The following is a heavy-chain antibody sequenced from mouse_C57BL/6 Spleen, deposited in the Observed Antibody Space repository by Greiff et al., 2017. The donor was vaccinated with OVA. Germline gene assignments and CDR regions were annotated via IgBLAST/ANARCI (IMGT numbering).Heavy chain of an antibody. D-gene: IGHD1-1*01. CDR1: GFSLTSYG. V-gene: IGHV2-3*01. CDR2: IWGDGST. CDR3: AKNPYSYGSSYWYFDV. Sequence: VMLVESGPGLVAPSQSLSITCTVSGFSLTSYGVSWVRQPPGKGLEWLGVIWGDGSTNYNSALISRLSSSKDNSTSQVFLKLNSLQTDDTATYYCAKNPYSYGSSYWYFDVWGTGTTVTVSS. J-gene: IGHJ1*03.